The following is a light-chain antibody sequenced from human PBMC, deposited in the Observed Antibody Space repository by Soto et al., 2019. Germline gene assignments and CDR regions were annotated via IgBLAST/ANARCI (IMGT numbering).Light chain of an antibody. CDR2: GAS. CDR3: QQVNSYPRA. J-gene: IGKJ1*01. CDR1: QSVSSSY. Sequence: EIVLTQSPGTLSLSPGERATLSGRSSQSVSSSYLAWYQQKPGQAPRLLIYGASSRATGITDRFSGSGSGTDFTLTISSLQPEDFATYYCQQVNSYPRAVGQGTKVEIK. V-gene: IGKV3-20*01.